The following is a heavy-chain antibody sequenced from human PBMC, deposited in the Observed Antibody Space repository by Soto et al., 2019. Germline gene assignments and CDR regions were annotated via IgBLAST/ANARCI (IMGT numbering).Heavy chain of an antibody. CDR2: IDPSDSYT. CDR3: ARHDTVATIHAFDI. CDR1: GYSFTSYW. V-gene: IGHV5-10-1*01. D-gene: IGHD5-12*01. J-gene: IGHJ3*02. Sequence: LGESLKISCKGSGYSFTSYWISWVRQMPGKGLEWMGRIDPSDSYTNYSPSFQGHVTISADKSISTAYLQWSSLKASDTAMYYCARHDTVATIHAFDIWGQGTMVTVSS.